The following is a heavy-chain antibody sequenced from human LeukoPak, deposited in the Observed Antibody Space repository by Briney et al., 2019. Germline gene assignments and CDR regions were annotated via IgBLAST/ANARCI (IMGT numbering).Heavy chain of an antibody. D-gene: IGHD2-2*01. Sequence: GASVKVSCKASGGTFSSYAISWVRQAPGQGLEWMGGIIPIFGTANYAQKFQGRVTITADESTSTAYMELSSLRSEDTAVYYCATGLEVVPAVKSFDYWGQGTLVTVSS. J-gene: IGHJ4*02. CDR2: IIPIFGTA. CDR3: ATGLEVVPAVKSFDY. CDR1: GGTFSSYA. V-gene: IGHV1-69*13.